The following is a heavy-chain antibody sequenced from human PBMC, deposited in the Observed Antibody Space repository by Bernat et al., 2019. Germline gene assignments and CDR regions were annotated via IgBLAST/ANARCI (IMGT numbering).Heavy chain of an antibody. J-gene: IGHJ4*02. CDR2: INHSGST. CDR1: GGSFSGYY. CDR3: ARGGSNKSGPGHYFDY. D-gene: IGHD1/OR15-1a*01. V-gene: IGHV4-34*01. Sequence: QVQLQQWGAGLLKPSETLSLTCAVYGGSFSGYYWSWIRQPPGKGLEWIGEINHSGSTNYNPSLKSRVTISVDAAKNQCSLSLSSVTAADTAVYYCARGGSNKSGPGHYFDYWGQGTLVTVSS.